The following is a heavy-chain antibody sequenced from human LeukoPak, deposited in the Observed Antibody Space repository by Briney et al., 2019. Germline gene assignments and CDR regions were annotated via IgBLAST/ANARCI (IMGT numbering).Heavy chain of an antibody. CDR1: GFTFSDYY. Sequence: GGSLRLSCAASGFTFSDYYMSWIRQAPGKGLEWVSYISSSGSTKKYADSVKGRFTISRDNAKNSLYLQMSSLRAEDTALYYCATSDDSSGSDWGQGTLVTVSS. CDR2: ISSSGSTK. V-gene: IGHV3-11*04. J-gene: IGHJ4*02. D-gene: IGHD3-22*01. CDR3: ATSDDSSGSD.